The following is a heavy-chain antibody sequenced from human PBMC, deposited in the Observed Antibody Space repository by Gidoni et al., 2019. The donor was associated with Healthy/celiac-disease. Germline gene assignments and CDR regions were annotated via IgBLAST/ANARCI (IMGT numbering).Heavy chain of an antibody. CDR1: GFTSSSYW. CDR2: INSDGSST. J-gene: IGHJ4*02. Sequence: EVQLVGSGGGLVQPGGSLRLSGAASGFTSSSYWMHWVRQAPGKGLVWVSRINSDGSSTSYADSVKGRFTISRDNAKNTLYLQMTSLRAEDTAVYYCARVPNYYGSGSFDYWGQGTLVTVSS. CDR3: ARVPNYYGSGSFDY. D-gene: IGHD3-10*01. V-gene: IGHV3-74*01.